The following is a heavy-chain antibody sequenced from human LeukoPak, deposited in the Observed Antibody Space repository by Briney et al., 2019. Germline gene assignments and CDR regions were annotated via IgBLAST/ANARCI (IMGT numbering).Heavy chain of an antibody. D-gene: IGHD2/OR15-2a*01. J-gene: IGHJ5*02. V-gene: IGHV1-2*02. CDR1: GYPFSEYF. CDR3: ARDVIRGYNQGWFDP. Sequence: GASVKVSCRASGYPFSEYFIHWVRQAPGQGLECMGWINPKSGGTNYVQKFPGRVTMTSDTSMSTVYLELSSLSPDDTAMYYCARDVIRGYNQGWFDPWGQGTLVTVSS. CDR2: INPKSGGT.